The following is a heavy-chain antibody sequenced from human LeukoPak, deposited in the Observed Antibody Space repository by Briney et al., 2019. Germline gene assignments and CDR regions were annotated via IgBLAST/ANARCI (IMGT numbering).Heavy chain of an antibody. V-gene: IGHV4-30-2*01. Sequence: PSETLSLTCTVSGGSISSGGYYWSWIRQPPGKGLEWIGYIYHSGSTYYNPSLKSRVTISVDRSKNQFSLKLSSVTAADTAVYYCARAAENYYDSSGYYPGPNLNWFDPWGQGTLVTVSS. D-gene: IGHD3-22*01. J-gene: IGHJ5*02. CDR2: IYHSGST. CDR1: GGSISSGGYY. CDR3: ARAAENYYDSSGYYPGPNLNWFDP.